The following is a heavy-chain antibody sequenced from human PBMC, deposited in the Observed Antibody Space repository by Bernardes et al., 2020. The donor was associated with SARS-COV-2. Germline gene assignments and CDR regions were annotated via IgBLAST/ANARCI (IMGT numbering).Heavy chain of an antibody. Sequence: GGSLRLSCAASGFTFSSYGMHWVRQAPGKGLEWVAVIWYDGSNKYYADSVKGRFTISRDNTKRLLDLQMNSLRVEDTAVYYCARDFGGGENDYWGQGTLVTVSS. D-gene: IGHD3-3*01. CDR1: GFTFSSYG. CDR3: ARDFGGGENDY. V-gene: IGHV3-33*01. CDR2: IWYDGSNK. J-gene: IGHJ4*02.